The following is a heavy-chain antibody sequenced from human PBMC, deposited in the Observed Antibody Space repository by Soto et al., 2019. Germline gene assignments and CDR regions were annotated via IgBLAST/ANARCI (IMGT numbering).Heavy chain of an antibody. CDR3: VRDGYPAWVYGVDV. Sequence: XGSLRLSCAASGFSFSTYCMHWVRQAPEKGLVWVSRLNSDGSTTNYADSVKGRFTISRDNVRNTLYLQMNSLRAEDTAVYYCVRDGYPAWVYGVDVWGQGTTVTVSS. CDR1: GFSFSTYC. V-gene: IGHV3-74*01. CDR2: LNSDGSTT. D-gene: IGHD1-1*01. J-gene: IGHJ6*02.